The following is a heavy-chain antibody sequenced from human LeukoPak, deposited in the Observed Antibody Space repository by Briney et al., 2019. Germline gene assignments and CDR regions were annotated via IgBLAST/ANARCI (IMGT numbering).Heavy chain of an antibody. D-gene: IGHD3-10*01. CDR3: ARDPDYYGSGSHWFDP. V-gene: IGHV1-18*01. CDR1: GYTFTSYD. Sequence: GASVKVSCKASGYTFTSYDISWVRQAPGQGLEWMGWISAYDGNTNYAQKLQGRVTMTTDTSTSTAYMELRSLRSDDTAVYYCARDPDYYGSGSHWFDPWGQGTLVTVSS. J-gene: IGHJ5*02. CDR2: ISAYDGNT.